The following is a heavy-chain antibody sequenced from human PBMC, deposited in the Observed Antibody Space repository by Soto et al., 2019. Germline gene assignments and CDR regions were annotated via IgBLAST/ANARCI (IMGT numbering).Heavy chain of an antibody. D-gene: IGHD2-2*01. CDR3: AKIGVPAAMSEPRDWYFDL. Sequence: EVQLLESGGGLVKPGGSLRLSWAPPGFPFTSFAWSWFRQAQGKGLEWVSAFSGSGGSIYYPDPVKGRLTISRDNSKNTLYRQMNSLRAEDTAVYYCAKIGVPAAMSEPRDWYFDLWGRGTLVTVSS. V-gene: IGHV3-23*01. CDR2: FSGSGGSI. CDR1: GFPFTSFA. J-gene: IGHJ2*01.